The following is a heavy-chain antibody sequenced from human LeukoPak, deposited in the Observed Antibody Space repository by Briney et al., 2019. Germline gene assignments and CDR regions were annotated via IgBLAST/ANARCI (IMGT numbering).Heavy chain of an antibody. V-gene: IGHV5-51*01. CDR2: IYPGDSDT. D-gene: IGHD6-13*01. CDR1: GYSFTNYW. CDR3: ARRSSGWSVDY. J-gene: IGHJ4*02. Sequence: GESLKISCKGSGYSFTNYWIGWVRQMPGKGLEWMGIIYPGDSDTRYRPSFQGQVTISDDKSISTTSLQWSSLKASDTAMYYCARRSSGWSVDYWGQGTLVTVSA.